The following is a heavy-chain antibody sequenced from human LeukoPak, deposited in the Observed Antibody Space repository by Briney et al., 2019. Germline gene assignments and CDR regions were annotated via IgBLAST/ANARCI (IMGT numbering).Heavy chain of an antibody. CDR1: GGSISSGGYY. Sequence: KPSQTLYLTCTVSGGSISSGGYYWSWIRQHPGKGLEWIGYIYYSGSTYYNPSLKSRVTISVDTSKNQFSLKLSSVTAADTAVYYCARGLSGTTRGDDYWGQGTLVTVSS. V-gene: IGHV4-31*03. D-gene: IGHD1-7*01. CDR2: IYYSGST. CDR3: ARGLSGTTRGDDY. J-gene: IGHJ4*02.